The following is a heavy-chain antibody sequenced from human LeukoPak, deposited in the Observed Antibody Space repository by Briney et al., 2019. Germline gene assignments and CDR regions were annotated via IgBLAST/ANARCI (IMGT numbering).Heavy chain of an antibody. CDR3: ARDSSKWELLR. D-gene: IGHD1-26*01. CDR1: GGTFSSYA. V-gene: IGHV1-69*05. J-gene: IGHJ4*02. CDR2: IISIFGTA. Sequence: ASVKVSCKASGGTFSSYAISWVRQAPGQGLEWRGGIISIFGTANYAQKFQGRVTITTDESTSTAYMELSRLRSEDTAVYYCARDSSKWELLRWGQGTLVTVSS.